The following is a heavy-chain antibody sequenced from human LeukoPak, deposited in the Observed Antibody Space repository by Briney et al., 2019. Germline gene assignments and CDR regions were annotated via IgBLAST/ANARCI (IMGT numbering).Heavy chain of an antibody. J-gene: IGHJ4*02. CDR1: GGSISSYY. CDR3: ARCIAAAGTYYFDY. CDR2: IYYSGST. Sequence: SETLSLTCTVSGGSISSYYWSWIRQPPGKGLESIGYIYYSGSTNYNPSLKSRVTISVDTSKNQFSLKLSSVTAADTAVYYCARCIAAAGTYYFDYWGQGTLVTVSS. V-gene: IGHV4-59*01. D-gene: IGHD6-13*01.